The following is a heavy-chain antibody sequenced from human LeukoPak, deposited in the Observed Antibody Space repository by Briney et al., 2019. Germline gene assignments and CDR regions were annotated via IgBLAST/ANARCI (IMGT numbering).Heavy chain of an antibody. CDR2: VFSRGTT. D-gene: IGHD3-9*01. V-gene: IGHV4-4*07. CDR3: ARGRYDNLTGHLARLDV. J-gene: IGHJ6*02. CDR1: GGSIKSFY. Sequence: SETLSLTCTVSGGSIKSFYWSWIRQPAGKGLEWVGRVFSRGTTNYNPSLKSRVTVSLDTSKNQFSLKLSSVTAADTAVYYCARGRYDNLTGHLARLDVWGQGTTVIVSS.